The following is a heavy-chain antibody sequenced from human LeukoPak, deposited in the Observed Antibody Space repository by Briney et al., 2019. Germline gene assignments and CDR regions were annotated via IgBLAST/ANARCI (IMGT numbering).Heavy chain of an antibody. V-gene: IGHV1-69*13. J-gene: IGHJ4*02. D-gene: IGHD6-13*01. CDR1: GYTFTSYA. CDR3: ATHSSSWYSPFDY. CDR2: IIPIFGTA. Sequence: ASVKVSCKASGYTFTSYAISWVRQAPGQGLEWMGGIIPIFGTANYAQKFQGRVTITADESTSTAYMELSSLRSEDTAVYYCATHSSSWYSPFDYWGQGTLVTVSS.